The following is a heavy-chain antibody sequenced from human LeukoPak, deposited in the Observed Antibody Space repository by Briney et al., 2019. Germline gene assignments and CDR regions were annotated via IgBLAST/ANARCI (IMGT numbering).Heavy chain of an antibody. Sequence: ASVKVSCKAFGYVFTGNYIHWLRQAPGQGLEWMGWINPNSGATNYAQSFQGRVTMTRDTSITTVYMELSSLKSDDTAVYYCARRAGAPFIQRPRNWFDPWGQGTLVTVSS. CDR3: ARRAGAPFIQRPRNWFDP. V-gene: IGHV1-2*02. CDR1: GYVFTGNY. CDR2: INPNSGAT. D-gene: IGHD1-26*01. J-gene: IGHJ5*02.